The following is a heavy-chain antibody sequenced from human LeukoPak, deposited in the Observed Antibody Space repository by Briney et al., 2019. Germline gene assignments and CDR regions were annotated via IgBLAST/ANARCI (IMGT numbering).Heavy chain of an antibody. Sequence: PSETLSLTCAVSGGSISNWWSWVRQPPGKGLEWIGEVYHGGTTNYNPSLKSRVTISLDKSKNQFSLKLSSVTAADTAVYYCARNQEKAFGIWGQGTMVTVSS. V-gene: IGHV4-4*02. J-gene: IGHJ3*02. CDR1: GGSISNW. CDR2: VYHGGTT. CDR3: ARNQEKAFGI.